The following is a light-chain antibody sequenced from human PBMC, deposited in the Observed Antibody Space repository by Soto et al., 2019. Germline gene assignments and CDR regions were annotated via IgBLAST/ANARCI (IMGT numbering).Light chain of an antibody. CDR3: SSYAGSNNYVV. Sequence: QSVLTQPPSASGSPGQSVTISCTGTSSDGGGYNYVSWYQQHPGKAPKLMIYEVTKRPSGVPDRFSGSKSGSTASLTVSGLQAEDEADYYCSSYAGSNNYVVFGGGTKLTVL. V-gene: IGLV2-8*01. CDR2: EVT. CDR1: SSDGGGYNY. J-gene: IGLJ2*01.